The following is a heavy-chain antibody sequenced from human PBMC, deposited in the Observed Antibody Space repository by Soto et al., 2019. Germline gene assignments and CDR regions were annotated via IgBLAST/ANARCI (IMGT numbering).Heavy chain of an antibody. V-gene: IGHV1-18*01. D-gene: IGHD3-10*01. CDR2: ISAYNGNT. Sequence: QVPLVQSGAEVKKPGASVKVSCKASGYTFTSYGISWVRQAPGQGLEWMGWISAYNGNTNYAQKLQGRVTMTTDTSTTTAYRELRSLRSDDTDVYYWSRDGKYYYGSGSSYYYYGMDVWGQGTTVTVSS. J-gene: IGHJ6*02. CDR1: GYTFTSYG. CDR3: SRDGKYYYGSGSSYYYYGMDV.